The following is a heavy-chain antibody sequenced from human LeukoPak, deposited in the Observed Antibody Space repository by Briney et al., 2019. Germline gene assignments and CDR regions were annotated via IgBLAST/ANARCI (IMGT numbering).Heavy chain of an antibody. CDR1: GGSISSYY. V-gene: IGHV4-59*01. Sequence: PSETLSLTCTVSGGSISSYYWSWIRQPPGKGLEWIGYIYYSGKTNSNPSLKSRVTISADTPNNQFSLRLSSVTAADTAVYYCASTYSLYDAFDIWGQGTMVTVSS. CDR2: IYYSGKT. J-gene: IGHJ3*02. CDR3: ASTYSLYDAFDI. D-gene: IGHD1-26*01.